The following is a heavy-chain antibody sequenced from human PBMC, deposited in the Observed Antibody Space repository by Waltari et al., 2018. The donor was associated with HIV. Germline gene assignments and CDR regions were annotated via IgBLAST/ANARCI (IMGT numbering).Heavy chain of an antibody. CDR3: AREGPNYADKDGFQYAQRAFDL. V-gene: IGHV4-61*01. CDR1: GDSVACGRFF. D-gene: IGHD3-16*01. CDR2: VLDTKTL. Sequence: VQLHESGPGLVKPSETLSLTCTVSGDSVACGRFFWSWVRPLPEGKLEWIGHVLDTKTLKYSPSLESRVSLSLDTSKNQCSLKLRSLSAADSATYFCAREGPNYADKDGFQYAQRAFDLWGQGTKVTVSP. J-gene: IGHJ3*01.